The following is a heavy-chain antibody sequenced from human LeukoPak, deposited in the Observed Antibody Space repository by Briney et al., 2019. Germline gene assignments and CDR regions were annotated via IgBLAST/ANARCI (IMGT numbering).Heavy chain of an antibody. D-gene: IGHD2-2*01. CDR1: GGTFSSYT. Sequence: SVKVSCKASGGTFSSYTISWVRQAPGQGLEWMGRIIPILGIANYAQKFQGRVTITADKSTSTAYMELSSLRSEDTAVYYCASQGPGYCSSTSCYDAFDIWGQGTMVTVSS. CDR3: ASQGPGYCSSTSCYDAFDI. V-gene: IGHV1-69*02. J-gene: IGHJ3*02. CDR2: IIPILGIA.